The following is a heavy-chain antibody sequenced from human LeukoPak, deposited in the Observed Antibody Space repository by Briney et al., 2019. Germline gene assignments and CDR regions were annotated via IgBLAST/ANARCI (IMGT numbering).Heavy chain of an antibody. D-gene: IGHD3-9*01. CDR1: GYTVSGDY. CDR2: INPNSGGT. V-gene: IGHV1-2*02. J-gene: IGHJ3*02. Sequence: WATVKVCCKASGYTVSGDYMHWVRQAPGQGLEWMGWINPNSGGTNYAQKFQGRVTMTRDTSISTAYMELSRLRSDDTAVYYCARGGWAPLDILTGTTSPGDAFDIWGQGTMVTVSS. CDR3: ARGGWAPLDILTGTTSPGDAFDI.